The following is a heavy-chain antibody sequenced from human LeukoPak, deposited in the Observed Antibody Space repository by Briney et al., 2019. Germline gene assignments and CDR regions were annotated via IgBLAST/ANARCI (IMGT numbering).Heavy chain of an antibody. V-gene: IGHV3-21*01. D-gene: IGHD1-26*01. CDR3: ARDRGGVGARTYYFDY. J-gene: IGHJ4*02. CDR1: GFTFGSYS. Sequence: PGGSLRLSCAASGFTFGSYSMNWVRQAPGKGLEWVSSISSSSSYIYYADSVKGRFTISRDNAKNSPYLQMNSLRAEDTAVYYCARDRGGVGARTYYFDYWGQGTLVTVSS. CDR2: ISSSSSYI.